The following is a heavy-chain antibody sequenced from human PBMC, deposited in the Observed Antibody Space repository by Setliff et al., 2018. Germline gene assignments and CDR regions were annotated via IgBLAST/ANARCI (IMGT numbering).Heavy chain of an antibody. CDR1: GYSISNIYY. V-gene: IGHV4-38-2*01. J-gene: IGHJ4*02. D-gene: IGHD1-1*01. Sequence: SETLSLTCAVSGYSISNIYYWGWIRQPPGKGLEWIATIHHSGSTNYNPSLKSRATISVDTSKNQFSLKVSSVTAADTAVYYCRRVGNWNFFDFWGQGTLVTVSS. CDR2: IHHSGST. CDR3: RRVGNWNFFDF.